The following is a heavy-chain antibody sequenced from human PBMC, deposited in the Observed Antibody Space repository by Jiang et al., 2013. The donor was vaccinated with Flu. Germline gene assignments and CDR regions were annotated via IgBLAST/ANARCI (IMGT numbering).Heavy chain of an antibody. V-gene: IGHV3-74*01. Sequence: QLLESGGGLVQPGGSLRLSCAVSGFTFSKYWMHWVRQAPGKGLVWVSRIKGDGSLTHYADSVKGRFAISRDNAKNTLYLEMNSLRVEDTALYYCVRDGDHWDFDYWGQGTLVTVSS. CDR1: GFTFSKYW. J-gene: IGHJ4*02. CDR2: IKGDGSLT. CDR3: VRDGDHWDFDY. D-gene: IGHD7-27*01.